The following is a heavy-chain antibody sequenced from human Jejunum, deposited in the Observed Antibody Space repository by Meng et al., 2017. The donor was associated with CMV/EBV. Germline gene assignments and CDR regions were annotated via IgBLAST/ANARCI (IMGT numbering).Heavy chain of an antibody. D-gene: IGHD1-14*01. Sequence: LDCATCRLPFMIYAMNGGRQLPGKGLEWVAIISDDGSNKYYADLVKGRFTISRDNSKSTLDLQMNSLRADDTAVYYCARDRRRNLDYWGQGNLVTVSS. V-gene: IGHV3-30*04. CDR1: RLPFMIYA. CDR2: ISDDGSNK. J-gene: IGHJ4*02. CDR3: ARDRRRNLDY.